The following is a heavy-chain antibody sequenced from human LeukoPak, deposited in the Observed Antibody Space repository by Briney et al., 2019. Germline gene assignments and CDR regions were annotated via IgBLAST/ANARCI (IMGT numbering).Heavy chain of an antibody. CDR1: GFTFSSYW. CDR2: IKQDGSEK. J-gene: IGHJ4*02. D-gene: IGHD1-26*01. CDR3: AREGAVGASPFDY. Sequence: HPGGSLRLSCAASGFTFSSYWMSWVRQAPGRGLEWVANIKQDGSEKYYVDSVKGRFTISRDNAKNSLYLQMNSLRAEDTAVYYCAREGAVGASPFDYWGQGTLVTVSS. V-gene: IGHV3-7*01.